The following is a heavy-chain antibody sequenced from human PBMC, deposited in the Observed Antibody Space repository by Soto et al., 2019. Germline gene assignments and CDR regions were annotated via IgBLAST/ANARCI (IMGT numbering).Heavy chain of an antibody. V-gene: IGHV4-31*03. CDR1: GGSISSGGYY. Sequence: SETLSLTCTVSGGSISSGGYYWSWIRQHPGKGLEWIGYIYYGGSTYYNPSLKSRVTISVDTSKNQFSLKLSSVTAADTAVYYCAHALRYDILTGYYPLINWGQGTLVTVSS. D-gene: IGHD3-9*01. CDR2: IYYGGST. CDR3: AHALRYDILTGYYPLIN. J-gene: IGHJ4*02.